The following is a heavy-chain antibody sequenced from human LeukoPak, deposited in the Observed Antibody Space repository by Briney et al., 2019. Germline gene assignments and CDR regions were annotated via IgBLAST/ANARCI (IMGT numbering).Heavy chain of an antibody. Sequence: GALRLSCAASGFTFSSYAMSWVRQAPGKGLEWVSAISGSGGSTYYADSVKGRFTISRDNSKNTLYLQMNSLRAEDTAVYYCAKERGYYYDSSGYYSHWGQGTLVTVSS. CDR2: ISGSGGST. D-gene: IGHD3-22*01. CDR1: GFTFSSYA. CDR3: AKERGYYYDSSGYYSH. V-gene: IGHV3-23*01. J-gene: IGHJ4*02.